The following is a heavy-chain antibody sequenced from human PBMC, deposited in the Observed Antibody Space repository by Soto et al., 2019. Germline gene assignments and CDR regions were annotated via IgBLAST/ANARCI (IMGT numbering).Heavy chain of an antibody. CDR2: IYYNGST. Sequence: QVQLQESGPGLVKPSETLSLTCTVSGGSISSNYWSWIQQPPRKGLEWVGDIYYNGSTDYNASLKSRVTITVDTAKNLNSRRLSSVTAADTAVYCSAMDYGGYDLKLDYYYGRDVWGQGSTVTVCS. J-gene: IGHJ6*02. D-gene: IGHD5-12*01. CDR1: GGSISSNY. CDR3: AMDYGGYDLKLDYYYGRDV. V-gene: IGHV4-59*01.